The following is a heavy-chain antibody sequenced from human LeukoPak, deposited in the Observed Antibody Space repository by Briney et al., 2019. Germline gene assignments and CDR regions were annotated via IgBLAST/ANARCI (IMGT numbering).Heavy chain of an antibody. CDR1: GFTFSNYA. D-gene: IGHD1-26*01. CDR2: ISYDGSNK. Sequence: GRSLRLSCAASGFTFSNYAMHWVRQAPGKGLEWVAVISYDGSNKYYADSVKGRFTISRDNSKNTLYLQMNSLRAEDTAVYYCARGRSGSTFPHSYYFDYWGQGTLVTVSS. J-gene: IGHJ4*02. V-gene: IGHV3-30-3*01. CDR3: ARGRSGSTFPHSYYFDY.